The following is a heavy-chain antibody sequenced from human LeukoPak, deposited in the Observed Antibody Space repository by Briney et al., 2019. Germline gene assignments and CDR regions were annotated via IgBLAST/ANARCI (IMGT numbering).Heavy chain of an antibody. CDR1: GGSISSGDYY. V-gene: IGHV4-30-4*02. D-gene: IGHD3-22*01. CDR3: ARASPYYYDSSGYYRY. Sequence: PSDTLSLTCTVSGGSISSGDYYWSWIRQPPGKGLEWIGYIYYSGSTYYNPSPKSRVTISVDTSKNQFSLKLSSVTAADTAVYYCARASPYYYDSSGYYRYWGQGTLVTVSS. J-gene: IGHJ4*02. CDR2: IYYSGST.